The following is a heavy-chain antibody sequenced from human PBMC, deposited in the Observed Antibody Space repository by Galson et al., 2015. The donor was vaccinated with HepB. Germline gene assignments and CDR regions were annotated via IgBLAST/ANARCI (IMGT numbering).Heavy chain of an antibody. J-gene: IGHJ5*02. D-gene: IGHD5-12*01. V-gene: IGHV3-48*01. CDR1: GFTFSSYS. CDR2: ISSSSSTI. CDR3: ARESAKVGTIP. Sequence: SLRLSCAASGFTFSSYSMNWVRQAPGKGLEWVSYISSSSSTIYYADSVKGRFTISRDNAKNSLYLQINSLRAEDTAVYYCARESAKVGTIPWGQGTLVTVSS.